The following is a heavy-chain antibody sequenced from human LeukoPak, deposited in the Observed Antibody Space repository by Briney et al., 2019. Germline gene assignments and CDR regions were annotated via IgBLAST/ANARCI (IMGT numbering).Heavy chain of an antibody. V-gene: IGHV4-39*07. D-gene: IGHD3-3*01. J-gene: IGHJ3*02. CDR2: IYYSGST. Sequence: SETLSLTCTVSGGSISSSSYYWGWIRQPPGKGLEWIGSIYYSGSTYYNPSLKSRVTISVDTSKNQFSLKLSSVTAADTAVYYCARGATIFGVVKNTQGHDAFDIWGQGTMVTVSS. CDR1: GGSISSSSYY. CDR3: ARGATIFGVVKNTQGHDAFDI.